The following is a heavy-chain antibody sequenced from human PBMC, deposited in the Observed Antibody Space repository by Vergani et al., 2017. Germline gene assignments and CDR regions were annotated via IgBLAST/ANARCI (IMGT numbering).Heavy chain of an antibody. D-gene: IGHD5-12*01. CDR3: ARGRVATTIKKECYFDY. Sequence: QVQLQQWGAGLLKPSETLSLTCAVYGGSFSGYYWSWIRQPPGKGLEWIGEINHSGSTNYNPSLKSRVTISVDPSKNQFSLKLSSVTAADTAVYYCARGRVATTIKKECYFDYWGQGTLVTVSS. CDR1: GGSFSGYY. V-gene: IGHV4-34*01. CDR2: INHSGST. J-gene: IGHJ4*02.